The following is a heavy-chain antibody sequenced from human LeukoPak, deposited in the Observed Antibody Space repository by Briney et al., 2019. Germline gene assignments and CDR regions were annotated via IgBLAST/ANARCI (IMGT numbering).Heavy chain of an antibody. J-gene: IGHJ4*02. Sequence: GGSLRLSCVGSGVIVRSNYMTWVRQAPGKGLEWVSILYRGGSTYYADSVKGRFSISRDTSKNTLYLQMNSLRVEDTAVHYCATRRFGELTYWGQGTLVTVSS. CDR1: GVIVRSNY. CDR3: ATRRFGELTY. CDR2: LYRGGST. V-gene: IGHV3-66*01. D-gene: IGHD3-10*01.